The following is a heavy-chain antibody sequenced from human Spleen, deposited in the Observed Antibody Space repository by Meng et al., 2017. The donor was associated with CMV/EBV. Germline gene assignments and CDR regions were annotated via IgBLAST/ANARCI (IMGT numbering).Heavy chain of an antibody. CDR2: ISGSGGST. V-gene: IGHV3-23*01. D-gene: IGHD1-26*01. J-gene: IGHJ3*02. CDR1: GFTFSNAW. Sequence: GESLKISCAASGFTFSNAWMSWVRQAPGKGLEWVSAISGSGGSTYYADSVKGRFTISRDNSKNTLYLQMNSLRAEDTAVYYCAKDGTFDAFDIWGQGTMVTVSS. CDR3: AKDGTFDAFDI.